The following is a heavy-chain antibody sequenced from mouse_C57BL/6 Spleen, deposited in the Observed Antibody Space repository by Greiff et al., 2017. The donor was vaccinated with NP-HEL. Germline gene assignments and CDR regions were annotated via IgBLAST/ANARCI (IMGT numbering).Heavy chain of an antibody. CDR3: AREGMITTRGGFDY. J-gene: IGHJ2*01. D-gene: IGHD2-4*01. CDR1: GYTFTSYW. CDR2: IHPNSGST. Sequence: VQLQQPGAELVKPGASVKLSCKASGYTFTSYWMHWVKQRPGQGLEWIGMIHPNSGSTNYNEKFKSKATLTVDKSSSTAYMQLSSLTSEDSAVYYCAREGMITTRGGFDYWGQGTTLTVSS. V-gene: IGHV1-64*01.